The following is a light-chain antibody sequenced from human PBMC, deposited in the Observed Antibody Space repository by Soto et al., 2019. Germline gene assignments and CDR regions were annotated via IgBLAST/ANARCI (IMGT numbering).Light chain of an antibody. CDR3: QQYSNSPPT. V-gene: IGKV3-20*01. CDR2: GAS. CDR1: QSVSGSY. J-gene: IGKJ2*01. Sequence: EIVLTQSPGTLSLSPGERATLSCRASQSVSGSYLAWYQQKPGQAPRLLIYGASSRATGIPDGFSGSGSGTDFTLTISRLEPEDFAVYYCQQYSNSPPTFGPGTKLEIK.